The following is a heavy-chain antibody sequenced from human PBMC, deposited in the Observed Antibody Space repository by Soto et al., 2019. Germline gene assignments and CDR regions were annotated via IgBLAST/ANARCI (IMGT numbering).Heavy chain of an antibody. CDR1: GFSLSTSGVG. CDR3: AHSALHMITFGGVGVTGYDY. J-gene: IGHJ4*02. D-gene: IGHD3-16*01. V-gene: IGHV2-5*02. Sequence: QITLKESGPTLVKPTQTLTLTCTFSGFSLSTSGVGVGWIRQPPGKALEWLALIYWDDDKRYSPSLKSRLTTTKDTSTNPVVLTMTNMDPVDTATYYCAHSALHMITFGGVGVTGYDYWGQGTLVTVSS. CDR2: IYWDDDK.